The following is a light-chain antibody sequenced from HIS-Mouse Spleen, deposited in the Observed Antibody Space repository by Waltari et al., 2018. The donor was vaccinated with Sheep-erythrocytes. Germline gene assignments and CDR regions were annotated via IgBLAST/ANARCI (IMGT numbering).Light chain of an antibody. CDR1: SSDVGIYNL. Sequence: QSALTQPASVSGSPGQSITISCTGTSSDVGIYNLVSWYQQHPGKAPKLMIYEGSKRPSGVSNRFSGSKSGNTASLTVSGLQAEDEADYYCSSYAGSNNWVFGGGTKLTVL. V-gene: IGLV2-14*02. J-gene: IGLJ3*02. CDR2: EGS. CDR3: SSYAGSNNWV.